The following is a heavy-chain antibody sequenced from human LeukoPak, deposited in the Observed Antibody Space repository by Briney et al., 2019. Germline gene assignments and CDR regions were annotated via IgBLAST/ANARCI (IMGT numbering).Heavy chain of an antibody. J-gene: IGHJ4*02. V-gene: IGHV3-30*04. CDR2: ISYDGSNK. CDR3: ARDLSRSRPDCSGGSCYSVY. Sequence: GGSLRLSCAASGFTFSSYAMHWVRQAPGKGLEWVAVISYDGSNKYYADSVKGRFTISRDNSKITLYLQMNSLRAEDTAVYYCARDLSRSRPDCSGGSCYSVYWGQGTLVTVSS. CDR1: GFTFSSYA. D-gene: IGHD2-15*01.